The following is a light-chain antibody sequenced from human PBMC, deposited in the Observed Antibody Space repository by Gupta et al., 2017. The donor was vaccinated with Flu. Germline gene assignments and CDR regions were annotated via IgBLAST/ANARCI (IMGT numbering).Light chain of an antibody. J-gene: IGLJ3*02. V-gene: IGLV4-69*01. CDR1: YA. CDR3: QTWGSGIQV. CDR2: FNGDCRH. Sequence: YANASQQQHPEEDPPYLMIFNGDCRHSRGAESPDRSSGASSGAERHLTISSVQSEDDADYYCQTWGSGIQVFGGGTSLTVL.